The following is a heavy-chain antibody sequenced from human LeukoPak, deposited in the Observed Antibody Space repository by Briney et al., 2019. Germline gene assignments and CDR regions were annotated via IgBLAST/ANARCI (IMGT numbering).Heavy chain of an antibody. J-gene: IGHJ5*02. Sequence: GGSLRLSCAASGFTFSHYGMHWVRQAPGKGLEWVAVISYDGSNKYYADSVKGRFTISRDNSKNTLYLQMNSLRAEDTAVYYCARDLGTTGTEGWFDPWGQGTLVTVSS. D-gene: IGHD1-1*01. CDR3: ARDLGTTGTEGWFDP. CDR2: ISYDGSNK. CDR1: GFTFSHYG. V-gene: IGHV3-33*05.